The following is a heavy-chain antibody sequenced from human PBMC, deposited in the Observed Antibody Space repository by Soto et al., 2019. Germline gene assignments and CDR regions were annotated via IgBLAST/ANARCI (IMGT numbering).Heavy chain of an antibody. CDR1: GDSISRGAYF. D-gene: IGHD3-10*01. V-gene: IGHV4-30-4*01. J-gene: IGHJ3*01. CDR2: IYYSGTT. Sequence: SETLSDTCTGSGDSISRGAYFWCCIRQPPGKGLEWIGYIYYSGTTYYNPSLRSRVIISVDTSKNQFSLKLSSVTAADTAVYYCGRAYSYGLDTFPTRGQ. CDR3: GRAYSYGLDTFPT.